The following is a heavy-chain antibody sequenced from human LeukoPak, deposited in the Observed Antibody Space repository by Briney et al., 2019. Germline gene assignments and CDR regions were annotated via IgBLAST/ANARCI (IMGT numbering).Heavy chain of an antibody. D-gene: IGHD1-26*01. Sequence: CLRLSCAASGFSFDDYAMHWVRQTPGKGVEWVSGISWNSDTIGYADSVKGRFTISRDNAKNSLYLQMNSLRGEDTALYYCAKDISGTYLAALDYWGQGTLVTVSS. V-gene: IGHV3-9*01. J-gene: IGHJ4*02. CDR3: AKDISGTYLAALDY. CDR2: ISWNSDTI. CDR1: GFSFDDYA.